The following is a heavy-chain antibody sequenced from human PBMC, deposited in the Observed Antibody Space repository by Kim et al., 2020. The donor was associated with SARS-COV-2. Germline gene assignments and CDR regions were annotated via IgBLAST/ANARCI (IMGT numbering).Heavy chain of an antibody. J-gene: IGHJ4*02. D-gene: IGHD3-22*01. Sequence: YHHPSLKSRVTISVDTSKNHFSLKLSSVTASDTAVYYCASTDSSGYRVDYWGQGTLVTVSS. V-gene: IGHV4-39*02. CDR3: ASTDSSGYRVDY.